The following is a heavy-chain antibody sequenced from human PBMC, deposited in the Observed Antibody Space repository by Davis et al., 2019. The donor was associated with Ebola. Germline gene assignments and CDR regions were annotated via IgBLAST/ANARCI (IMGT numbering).Heavy chain of an antibody. V-gene: IGHV5-51*01. J-gene: IGHJ4*02. CDR3: ARQASLYGNIDY. CDR1: GYSFSNFW. D-gene: IGHD2/OR15-2a*01. Sequence: KVSCKGSGYSFSNFWIGWVRQMPGKGLEWMGIIYPGDSDTRYSPSFQGQVTISADKSIATAYLQWSSLKASDTAMYYCARQASLYGNIDYWGQGTLVTVSS. CDR2: IYPGDSDT.